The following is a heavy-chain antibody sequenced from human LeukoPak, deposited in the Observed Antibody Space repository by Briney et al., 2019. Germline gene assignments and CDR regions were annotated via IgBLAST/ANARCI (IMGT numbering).Heavy chain of an antibody. J-gene: IGHJ4*02. D-gene: IGHD4-17*01. CDR1: GFTFSNYI. V-gene: IGHV3-23*01. CDR3: AKAFPPVKLGYYFDY. Sequence: PGGSLRLSCAASGFTFSNYIMSWVRLAPGEGLEWVSSVSGDGRSTYYTQSVEGRFTVSRDNSKNTLYLQLNSLRAEDTAVYYCAKAFPPVKLGYYFDYWGQGTLVTVSS. CDR2: VSGDGRST.